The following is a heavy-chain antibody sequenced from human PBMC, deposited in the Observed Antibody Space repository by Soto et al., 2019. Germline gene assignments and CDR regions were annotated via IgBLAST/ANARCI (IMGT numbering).Heavy chain of an antibody. CDR1: GGSISSDNYY. CDR3: ATGDFGGRPAFHI. D-gene: IGHD3-10*01. CDR2: NYNSGNT. Sequence: QVQLQESGPGLVKPSQTLSLTCTVSGGSISSDNYYWSWIRQHPGKGLEWIGYNYNSGNTYYNPSLKGRVTISMGTAKKQFSPNPRSVTGADTAGFYWATGDFGGRPAFHIWGQGEMGNLSS. J-gene: IGHJ3*02. V-gene: IGHV4-30-4*01.